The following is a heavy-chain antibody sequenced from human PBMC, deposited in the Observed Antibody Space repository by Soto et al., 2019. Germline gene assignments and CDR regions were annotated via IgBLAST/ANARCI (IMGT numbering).Heavy chain of an antibody. D-gene: IGHD6-13*01. CDR1: DGSISSGDYY. J-gene: IGHJ5*02. CDR2: IYYSGST. V-gene: IGHV4-30-4*01. Sequence: SETLSLTCTVSDGSISSGDYYWSWIRQPPGKGLEWIGYIYYSGSTYYNPSLKSRVTISVDTSKNQFSLKLSSVTAADTAVYYCARERPDGSRLDPWGQGTLVTVSS. CDR3: ARERPDGSRLDP.